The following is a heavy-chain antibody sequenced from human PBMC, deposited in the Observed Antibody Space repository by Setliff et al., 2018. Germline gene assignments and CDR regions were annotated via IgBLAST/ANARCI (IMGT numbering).Heavy chain of an antibody. V-gene: IGHV4-38-2*01. D-gene: IGHD2-15*01. CDR2: IYHSGST. Sequence: SETLSLTCAVSGYSISSGYYWGWNRQPPGKGLEWIGSIYHSGSTYQNPSLKSRVTISVDTSKNQFSLKLSSVTAADTAVYYCASIRGYCSGGSCYTRVYFDYWGQGTLVTVSS. J-gene: IGHJ4*02. CDR3: ASIRGYCSGGSCYTRVYFDY. CDR1: GYSISSGYY.